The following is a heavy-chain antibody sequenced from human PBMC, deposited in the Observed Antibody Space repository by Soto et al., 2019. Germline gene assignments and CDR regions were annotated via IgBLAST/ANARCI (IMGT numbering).Heavy chain of an antibody. CDR2: IIPIFGTA. D-gene: IGHD6-13*01. Sequence: ASVKVSCKASGGTFSSYAISWVRQAPGQGLEWMGGIIPIFGTANYAQKFQGRVTITADESTSTAYMELSSLRSEDTAVYYCARDQQQLVMANWFDPWGQGTLVTVSS. CDR3: ARDQQQLVMANWFDP. V-gene: IGHV1-69*13. J-gene: IGHJ5*02. CDR1: GGTFSSYA.